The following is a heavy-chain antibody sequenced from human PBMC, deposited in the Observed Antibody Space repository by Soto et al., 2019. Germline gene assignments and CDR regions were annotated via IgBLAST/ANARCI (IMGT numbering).Heavy chain of an antibody. CDR3: AREMAGGYFDRSGTAY. CDR1: GFTFSSYS. V-gene: IGHV3-21*01. J-gene: IGHJ4*02. D-gene: IGHD3-9*01. Sequence: EVQLVESGGGLVKPGGSLRLSCAASGFTFSSYSMNWVRQAPGKGLEWVSSMSSSSSYIYYADSVKGRFTISRDNAKNSLNLKMNSLRAEDTAVYYCAREMAGGYFDRSGTAYWGEGTLVTVSS. CDR2: MSSSSSYI.